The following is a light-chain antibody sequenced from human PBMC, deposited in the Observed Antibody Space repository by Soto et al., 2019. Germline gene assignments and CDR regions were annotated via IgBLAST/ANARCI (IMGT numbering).Light chain of an antibody. Sequence: QSVLTQPPSASGTPGQRVTISCSGSSSNIGSNYVYWYQQFPGSAPKLLIYRNDQRPSGVPDRFSGSKSGTSASLAISGPRSEDEADYYCAAWDDSLSAVVFGGVTQLTVL. V-gene: IGLV1-47*01. CDR2: RND. CDR1: SSNIGSNY. CDR3: AAWDDSLSAVV. J-gene: IGLJ2*01.